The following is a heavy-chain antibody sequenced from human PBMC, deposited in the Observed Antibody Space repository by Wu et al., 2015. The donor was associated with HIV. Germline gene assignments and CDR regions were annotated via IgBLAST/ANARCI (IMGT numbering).Heavy chain of an antibody. J-gene: IGHJ4*02. D-gene: IGHD1-26*01. CDR2: IIPRLRTT. CDR3: ARGVRYAGSYYSNN. CDR1: GGNDGGTFSSHP. V-gene: IGHV1-69*12. Sequence: QVQLVQSGTEVKKPGSSVKVSCKIYGGNDGGTFSSHPISWVRQAPGKGLEWMGGIIPRLRTTNYAQIFQGRVTISADELTTSAYMELTRLTTDDTAVYYCARGVRYAGSYYSNNWGQGTLVTVSS.